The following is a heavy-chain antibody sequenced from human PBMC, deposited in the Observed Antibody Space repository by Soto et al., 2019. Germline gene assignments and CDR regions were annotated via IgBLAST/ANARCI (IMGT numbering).Heavy chain of an antibody. Sequence: QVQLVESGGGVVQPGRSLRLSCAASGFTFSSYGMHWVRQAPGKGLEWVAAISYAGSNKYYADSVKGRFTISRDNSKNTLYLQMNSLIAEDTAVYYCAKDLRTTVVTGWFDPWGQGTLVTVSS. CDR2: ISYAGSNK. J-gene: IGHJ5*02. V-gene: IGHV3-30*18. CDR3: AKDLRTTVVTGWFDP. CDR1: GFTFSSYG. D-gene: IGHD4-17*01.